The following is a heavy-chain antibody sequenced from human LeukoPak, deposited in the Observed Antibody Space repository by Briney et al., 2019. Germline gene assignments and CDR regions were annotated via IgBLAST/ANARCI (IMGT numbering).Heavy chain of an antibody. CDR3: SYGSGSYYGVGVY. V-gene: IGHV3-23*01. CDR1: GFTFSNYA. D-gene: IGHD3-10*01. Sequence: GGSLRLSCAASGFTFSNYAMSWVRQAPGKGLEWVSSISDSGGSTYYADSVKGWFTISRDNSKNTLYLQMNSLRAEDTAVYYCSYGSGSYYGVGVYWGQGTLVTVSS. CDR2: ISDSGGST. J-gene: IGHJ4*02.